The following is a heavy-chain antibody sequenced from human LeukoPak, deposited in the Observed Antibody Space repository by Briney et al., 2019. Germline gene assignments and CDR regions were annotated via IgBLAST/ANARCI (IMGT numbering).Heavy chain of an antibody. CDR1: GGSISSSSYY. D-gene: IGHD6-13*01. CDR3: ARGPGGSIRHRIAAAAPYYMDV. V-gene: IGHV4-39*07. J-gene: IGHJ6*03. Sequence: SETLSLTCTVSGGSISSSSYYWGWIRQPPGKGLEWIGSIYYSGSTYYNPSLKSRVTISVDTSKNQFSLKLSSVTAADTAVYYCARGPGGSIRHRIAAAAPYYMDVWGKGTTVTVSS. CDR2: IYYSGST.